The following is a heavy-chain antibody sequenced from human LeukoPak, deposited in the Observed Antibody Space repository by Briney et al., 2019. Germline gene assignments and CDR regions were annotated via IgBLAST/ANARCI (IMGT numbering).Heavy chain of an antibody. CDR1: GGSISSSNYH. V-gene: IGHV4-39*07. D-gene: IGHD2-2*01. CDR2: IYYSGTT. Sequence: PSETLSLTCTVSGGSISSSNYHWGWIRQPPGKGLEWVGTIYYSGTTYYNPSLKSRVTISVDTSKNQFSLKLSSVTAADTAVYYCARGAIVVVPAATHYYYYGMDVWGQGTTVTVSS. J-gene: IGHJ6*02. CDR3: ARGAIVVVPAATHYYYYGMDV.